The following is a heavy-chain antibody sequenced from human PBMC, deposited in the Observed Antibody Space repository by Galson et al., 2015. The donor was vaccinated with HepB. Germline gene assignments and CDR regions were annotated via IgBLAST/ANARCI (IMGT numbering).Heavy chain of an antibody. CDR2: MSDNGDNT. D-gene: IGHD6-19*01. CDR1: GFTFSSYA. J-gene: IGHJ1*01. CDR3: ATRSGASGWYSSFQH. V-gene: IGHV3-23*01. Sequence: SLRLSCAASGFTFSSYAIMWVRQAPGKGLEWVSGMSDNGDNTSYADSVKGRFTISRDLSKNTVYLQMNSLRVEDTAVYYCATRSGASGWYSSFQHWGQGTLVTVSS.